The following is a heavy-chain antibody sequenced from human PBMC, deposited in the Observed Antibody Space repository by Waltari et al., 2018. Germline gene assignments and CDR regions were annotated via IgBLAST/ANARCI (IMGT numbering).Heavy chain of an antibody. CDR3: ARHWKKSGYRSDP. J-gene: IGHJ5*02. CDR1: Y. CDR2: IYYTGST. Sequence: YWGWIRQSPGKGLEWIGNIYYTGSTYYNPTLKSRVTISGDMSKNQFSLKLSSVTAADTAVYYCARHWKKSGYRSDPWGRGTLVTVSS. D-gene: IGHD5-12*01. V-gene: IGHV4-39*01.